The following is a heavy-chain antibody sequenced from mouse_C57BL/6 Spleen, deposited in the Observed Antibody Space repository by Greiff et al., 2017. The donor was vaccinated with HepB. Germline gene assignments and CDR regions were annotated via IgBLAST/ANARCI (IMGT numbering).Heavy chain of an antibody. Sequence: QVQLKQPGAELVKPGASVKLSCKASGYTFTSYWMHWVKQRPGQGLEWIGMIHPNSGSTNYNETFKSKATLTVDKSSSTAYMQPSSLTSEDSAVYYCATRYDGYPFVYWGQGTTLTVSA. CDR2: IHPNSGST. J-gene: IGHJ2*01. CDR1: GYTFTSYW. CDR3: ATRYDGYPFVY. D-gene: IGHD2-3*01. V-gene: IGHV1-64*01.